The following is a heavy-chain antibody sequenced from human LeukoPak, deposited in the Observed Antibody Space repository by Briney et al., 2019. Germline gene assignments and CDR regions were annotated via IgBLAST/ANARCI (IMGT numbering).Heavy chain of an antibody. Sequence: ASVKVSCKASGYTFTSYDINWVRQATGQGLEWMGWMNPNSGNTGYAQKFQGRVTMTRNTSISTAYRELSSLRSEDTAVYYCARAKRRVAGYYYYMDVWGNGTTVTVSS. CDR3: ARAKRRVAGYYYYMDV. V-gene: IGHV1-8*01. D-gene: IGHD2-15*01. J-gene: IGHJ6*03. CDR2: MNPNSGNT. CDR1: GYTFTSYD.